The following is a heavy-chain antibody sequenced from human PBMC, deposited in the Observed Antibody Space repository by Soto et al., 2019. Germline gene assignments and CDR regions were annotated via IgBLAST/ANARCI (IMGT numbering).Heavy chain of an antibody. CDR1: GGSISSGDYY. Sequence: QVQLQESGPGLVKPSQTLSLTCTVSGGSISSGDYYWSWVRQHPGKGLEWIGYIYYSGSTYYNPSLMSRVTISVDTSKNQFSLNLSSVTAADTAVYYCARVTIAGRRIDYWGQGTLVTVSS. D-gene: IGHD6-6*01. CDR2: IYYSGST. CDR3: ARVTIAGRRIDY. J-gene: IGHJ4*02. V-gene: IGHV4-31*03.